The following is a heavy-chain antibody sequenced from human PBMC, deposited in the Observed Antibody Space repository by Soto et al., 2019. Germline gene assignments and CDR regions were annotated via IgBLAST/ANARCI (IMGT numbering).Heavy chain of an antibody. CDR2: ISYTGAT. CDR1: GGSISRGAYF. CDR3: ARGVPVSVSPAWQLLGYFDY. J-gene: IGHJ4*02. Sequence: QVHLQESGPGQVRPSQTLSLSCSVSGGSISRGAYFWTWIRQFPGKGLEWIAYISYTGATYYNPSLKSRVTILADASKNQFSLKLNSATSADTAVYYCARGVPVSVSPAWQLLGYFDYWGQGPLVTVSS. D-gene: IGHD2-15*01. V-gene: IGHV4-31*03.